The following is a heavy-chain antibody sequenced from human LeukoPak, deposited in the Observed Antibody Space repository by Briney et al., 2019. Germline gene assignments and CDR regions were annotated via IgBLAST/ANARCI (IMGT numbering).Heavy chain of an antibody. CDR3: AKQALSDYAWGSYRYFDY. V-gene: IGHV3-23*01. CDR2: ISGSGGST. D-gene: IGHD3-16*02. Sequence: PGGSLRLSCAASGFTFSSYAMSWVRQAPGKGLEWVSAISGSGGSTYYADSVKGRFTISRDNSKNTLYLQMNSLRAEDTAVYYCAKQALSDYAWGSYRYFDYWGQGTLVTVSS. J-gene: IGHJ4*02. CDR1: GFTFSSYA.